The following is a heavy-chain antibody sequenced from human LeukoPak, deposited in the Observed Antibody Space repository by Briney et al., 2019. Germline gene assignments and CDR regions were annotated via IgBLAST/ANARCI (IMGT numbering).Heavy chain of an antibody. CDR1: GFTFSSYG. Sequence: GRSLRLSCAASGFTFSSYGMHRVRQAPGKGLEWVAVISYDGSNKYYADSVKGRFTISRDNSKNTLYLQMNSLRAEDTAVYYCAIQAGDFDYWGQGTLVTVSS. CDR3: AIQAGDFDY. D-gene: IGHD4-17*01. J-gene: IGHJ4*02. V-gene: IGHV3-30*03. CDR2: ISYDGSNK.